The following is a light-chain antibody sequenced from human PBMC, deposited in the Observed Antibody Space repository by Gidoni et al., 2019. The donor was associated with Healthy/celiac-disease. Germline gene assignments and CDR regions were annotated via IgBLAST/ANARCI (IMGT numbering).Light chain of an antibody. V-gene: IGKV4-1*01. Sequence: DIVMTQSPDTLTGSLGERATINCKSSQSVVYSSNNKNYLAWYQQKPGQPPKLLIYWASTRESGVPDRFSGSGSGTDFTLTISSLQAEDVAVYYCQQYYSTLIFGPGTKVDIK. J-gene: IGKJ3*01. CDR1: QSVVYSSNNKNY. CDR3: QQYYSTLI. CDR2: WAS.